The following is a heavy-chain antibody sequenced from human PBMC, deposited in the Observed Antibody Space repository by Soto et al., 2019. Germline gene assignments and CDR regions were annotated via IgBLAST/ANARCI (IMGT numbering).Heavy chain of an antibody. CDR3: AKVRKRDSSGYYYDGMDV. CDR2: ISYDGSNK. V-gene: IGHV3-30*18. Sequence: PGGSLRHSCAASEFTFSSYGMHWDRQATGKGLEWVAVISYDGSNKYYADSVKGRFTISRDNSKNTLYLQMNSLRAEDTAVYYCAKVRKRDSSGYYYDGMDVWGQGTTVTVSS. CDR1: EFTFSSYG. D-gene: IGHD3-22*01. J-gene: IGHJ6*02.